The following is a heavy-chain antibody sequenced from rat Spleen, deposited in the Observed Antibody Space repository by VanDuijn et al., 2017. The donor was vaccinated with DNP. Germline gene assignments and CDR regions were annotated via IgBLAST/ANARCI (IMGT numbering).Heavy chain of an antibody. V-gene: IGHV2S30*01. CDR1: GFSLMDYS. CDR3: TRDGSPYYSSYMDVMDA. Sequence: QVQLKESGPGLVQPSQTLSLTCTVSGFSLMDYSVHWVRQPPGKGLEWMGRMKYNGDTYYNSALKSRLSISRDTSKSQVFLKMNSLQTEDTAIYYCTRDGSPYYSSYMDVMDAWGRGASVTVSS. D-gene: IGHD1-2*01. CDR2: MKYNGDT. J-gene: IGHJ4*01.